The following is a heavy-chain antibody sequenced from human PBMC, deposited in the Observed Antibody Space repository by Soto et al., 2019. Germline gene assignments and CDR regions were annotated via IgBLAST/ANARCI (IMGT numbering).Heavy chain of an antibody. CDR2: IIPIFGTA. D-gene: IGHD6-19*01. V-gene: IGHV1-69*01. CDR1: GGTFSSYA. CDR3: ASRAVAGTGPPNFDY. Sequence: QVQLVQSGAEVKKPGSSVKVSCKASGGTFSSYAISWVRQAPGQGLEWMGGIIPIFGTANYAQKFQGRVTITADESTSTAYMELSSLRSEDTAVHYCASRAVAGTGPPNFDYWGQGTLVTVSS. J-gene: IGHJ4*02.